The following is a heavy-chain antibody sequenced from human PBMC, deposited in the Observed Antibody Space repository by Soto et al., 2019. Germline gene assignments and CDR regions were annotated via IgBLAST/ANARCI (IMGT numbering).Heavy chain of an antibody. CDR3: ARDRGILVVVPAAPRGFDY. CDR2: TYYRSKWYN. Sequence: SQTLSLTCAISGDSASSNSAAWNWIRQSPSRGLEWLGRTYYRSKWYNDYAVSVKSRITINPDTSKNQFSLQLNSVTPEDTAVYYCARDRGILVVVPAAPRGFDYWGQGTLVTVSS. J-gene: IGHJ4*02. V-gene: IGHV6-1*01. CDR1: GDSASSNSAA. D-gene: IGHD2-2*01.